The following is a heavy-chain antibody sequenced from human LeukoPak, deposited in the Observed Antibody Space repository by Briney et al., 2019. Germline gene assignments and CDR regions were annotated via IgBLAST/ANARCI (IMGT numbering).Heavy chain of an antibody. J-gene: IGHJ6*03. Sequence: SETLSLTCSVSGGSMRRSNDYWGWVRQPPRKGLEWIGNVYYTGTTFYNPSLKSRVTISVATSKNQFSLKVRSVTAADTANYYXXXXXXXXXAXXPPXYXYMDVWXKGTTVTVSS. V-gene: IGHV4-39*01. CDR1: GGSMRRSNDY. D-gene: IGHD2-2*01. CDR3: XXXXXXXXAXXPPXYXYMDV. CDR2: VYYTGTT.